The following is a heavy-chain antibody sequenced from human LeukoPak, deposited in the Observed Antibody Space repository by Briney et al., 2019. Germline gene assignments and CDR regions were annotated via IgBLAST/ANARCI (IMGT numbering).Heavy chain of an antibody. J-gene: IGHJ3*02. CDR2: ISYDGGNK. CDR1: GFTFSSYG. D-gene: IGHD1-1*01. CDR3: AKPTSRTDAFDI. Sequence: GGSLRLSCAASGFTFSSYGMHWVRQAPGKGLEWVAVISYDGGNKYYADSVKGRFTISRDNSKNTLYLQMNSLRAEDTAVYYCAKPTSRTDAFDIWGQGTMVTVSS. V-gene: IGHV3-30*18.